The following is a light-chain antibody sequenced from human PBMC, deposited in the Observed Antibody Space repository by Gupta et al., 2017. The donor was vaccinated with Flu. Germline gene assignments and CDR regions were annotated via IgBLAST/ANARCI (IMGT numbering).Light chain of an antibody. CDR2: EVT. Sequence: QSALTQPASVSGSPGQSITISCTGTSSDVGGYNYVSWYQHHPGKAPKLMIYEVTNRPSGVSNRFSGSKSGNTASLTISGLQAEDEADYYCSSYRSSSTLEKVFGGGTKLTVL. V-gene: IGLV2-14*01. CDR3: SSYRSSSTLEKV. CDR1: SSDVGGYNY. J-gene: IGLJ3*02.